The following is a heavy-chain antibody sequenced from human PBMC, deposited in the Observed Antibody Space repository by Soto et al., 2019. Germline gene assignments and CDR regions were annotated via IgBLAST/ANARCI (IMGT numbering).Heavy chain of an antibody. V-gene: IGHV1-46*01. D-gene: IGHD2-21*02. CDR1: GDTFTDYY. J-gene: IGHJ4*02. Sequence: QVQLVQSGAEVKKPWASVKVSCKASGDTFTDYYIHWVRQAPGQGLEWMGTVNPSGGHTTYAQHFLGRVTMTRDTSTSTLYMELTSLTSEDTAVYYCARGGHVVVVTAALDYWGQGTLVTVSS. CDR3: ARGGHVVVVTAALDY. CDR2: VNPSGGHT.